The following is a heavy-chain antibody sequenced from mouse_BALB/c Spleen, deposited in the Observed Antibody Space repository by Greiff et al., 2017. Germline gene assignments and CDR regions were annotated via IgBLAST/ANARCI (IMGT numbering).Heavy chain of an antibody. Sequence: EVKLVESGGGLVKPGGSLKLSCAASGFTFSSYAMSWVRQTPEKRLEWVASISSGGSTFYPDSVKGRFTISRDNARNILYLQMSSLRSEDTAMYYCARAYYDYDVFDYWGQGTTRTVSS. CDR2: ISSGGST. V-gene: IGHV5-6-5*01. D-gene: IGHD2-4*01. J-gene: IGHJ2*01. CDR1: GFTFSSYA. CDR3: ARAYYDYDVFDY.